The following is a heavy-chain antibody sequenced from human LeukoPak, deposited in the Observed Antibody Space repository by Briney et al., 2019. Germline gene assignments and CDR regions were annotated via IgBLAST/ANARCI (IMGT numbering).Heavy chain of an antibody. CDR2: IRAYNGDT. Sequence: ASVKVSCKASGYTFPSNGIIWVRQAPGQGLEWMGWIRAYNGDTNYAHKLQGRVTMTTDTSTSTVYMELRSLRSDDTAVYYCARGPAAMMGRVDYWGQGTLVTVSS. CDR1: GYTFPSNG. D-gene: IGHD2-2*01. CDR3: ARGPAAMMGRVDY. V-gene: IGHV1-18*01. J-gene: IGHJ4*02.